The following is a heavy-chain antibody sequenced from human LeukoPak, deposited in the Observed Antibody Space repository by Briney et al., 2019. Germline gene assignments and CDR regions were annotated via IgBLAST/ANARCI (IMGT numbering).Heavy chain of an antibody. CDR2: IYSGGST. Sequence: GGSLRLSCAASGFTVSSNYMSWVRQAPGKGLEWVSVIYSGGSTYHADSVKGRFTISRHNSKNTLYLQMNSLRAEDTAVYYCARADRSGGIQLNDWGQGTLVTVSS. CDR3: ARADRSGGIQLND. D-gene: IGHD5-18*01. V-gene: IGHV3-53*04. CDR1: GFTVSSNY. J-gene: IGHJ4*02.